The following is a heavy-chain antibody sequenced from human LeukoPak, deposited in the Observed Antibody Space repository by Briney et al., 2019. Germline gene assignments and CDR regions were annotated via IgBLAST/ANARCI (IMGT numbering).Heavy chain of an antibody. CDR2: ISSSGST. CDR1: GGSISSYF. Sequence: SETLSLTCTVSGGSISSYFWSWIRQPPGKGLEWIGYISSSGSTDYNPSLKSRVTMSVDTSKNQFSLNLNSVTAADTAVYYCAGGRFGELIFDYWGQGTLVTVSS. V-gene: IGHV4-59*01. J-gene: IGHJ4*02. CDR3: AGGRFGELIFDY. D-gene: IGHD3-10*01.